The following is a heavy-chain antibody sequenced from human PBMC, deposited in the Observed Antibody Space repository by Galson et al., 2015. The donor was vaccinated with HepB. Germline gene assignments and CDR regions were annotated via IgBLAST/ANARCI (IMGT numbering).Heavy chain of an antibody. J-gene: IGHJ4*02. D-gene: IGHD6-19*01. CDR2: ISSSSSYT. Sequence: SLRLSCAASGFTFSDYYMSWIRQAPGKGLEWVSYISSSSSYTNYAGSVKGRFTISRDNAKNSLYLQMNSLRAEDTAVYYCARVQEQWLAGDYWGQGTLVTVSS. V-gene: IGHV3-11*06. CDR1: GFTFSDYY. CDR3: ARVQEQWLAGDY.